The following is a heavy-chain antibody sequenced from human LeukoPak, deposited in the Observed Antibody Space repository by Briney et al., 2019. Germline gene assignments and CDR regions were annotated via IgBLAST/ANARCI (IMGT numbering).Heavy chain of an antibody. D-gene: IGHD6-13*01. CDR2: ISWDGGST. CDR1: GFTFDDYT. V-gene: IGHV3-43*01. CDR3: AKDGEQQLGDYFDY. J-gene: IGHJ4*02. Sequence: PGGSLRLSCAASGFTFDDYTMHWVRQAPGKGLEWVSLISWDGGSTYYADSVKGRFTISRDNSKNSPYLQMNSLRTEDTALYYCAKDGEQQLGDYFDYWGQGTLVTVSS.